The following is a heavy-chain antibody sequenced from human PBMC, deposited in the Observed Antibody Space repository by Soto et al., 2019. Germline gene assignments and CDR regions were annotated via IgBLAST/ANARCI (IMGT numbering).Heavy chain of an antibody. CDR1: GGTFSSYA. J-gene: IGHJ4*02. D-gene: IGHD2-2*01. CDR2: IIPIFDTA. CDR3: GRVSGRPARYDH. V-gene: IGHV1-69*05. Sequence: QVPLVQSGAEVKKPGAAVKVSCKASGGTFSSYAISWGRQAPGQGLEWMGGIIPIFDTANYAQKFQGRGTSTTDESTGTADMELISRRSEDTAVYYCGRVSGRPARYDHWGQGTLVTVSS.